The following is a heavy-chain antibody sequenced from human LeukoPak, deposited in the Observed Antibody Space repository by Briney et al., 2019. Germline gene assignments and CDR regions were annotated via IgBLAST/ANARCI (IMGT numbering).Heavy chain of an antibody. D-gene: IGHD3-10*01. CDR2: ISSSSRTI. Sequence: GGSLRLSCAASGFTFSSMNWVRQAPGKGLEWVSYISSSSRTIYYTDSVKGRFTISRDNAKNSLYLQMNSLRAEDTAVYYCARAGGSGTTLDYWGQGTLVTVSS. CDR3: ARAGGSGTTLDY. V-gene: IGHV3-48*01. J-gene: IGHJ4*02. CDR1: GFTFSS.